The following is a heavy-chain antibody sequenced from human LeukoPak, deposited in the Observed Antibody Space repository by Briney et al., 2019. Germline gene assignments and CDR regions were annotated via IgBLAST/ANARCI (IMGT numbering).Heavy chain of an antibody. Sequence: ASVKVSCKASGYTFTSYDINWVRQATGQGLEWMGWMNPNSGNTDYAQKFQDRVTMTTDTSTSTAYLELRSEDTAVYYCARCGAAVTTHFSHWGQGTLVTVSS. V-gene: IGHV1-8*01. CDR1: GYTFTSYD. CDR2: MNPNSGNT. CDR3: ARCGAAVTTHFSH. J-gene: IGHJ4*02. D-gene: IGHD4-17*01.